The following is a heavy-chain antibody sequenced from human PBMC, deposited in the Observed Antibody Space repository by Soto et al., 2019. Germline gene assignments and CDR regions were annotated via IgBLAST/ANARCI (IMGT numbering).Heavy chain of an antibody. D-gene: IGHD3-16*01. CDR2: ISYDGNDK. V-gene: IGHV3-30-3*01. CDR1: GFTFSTYA. J-gene: IGHJ5*02. Sequence: GGSLRLSCAASGFTFSTYAMHWVRQAPGKGLEWVAIISYDGNDKYYADSVRGRFTISRDNSKNTPYLQMNSLRAEDTAVYYCGRAQGIRGGWFDPWGQGTLVTVSS. CDR3: GRAQGIRGGWFDP.